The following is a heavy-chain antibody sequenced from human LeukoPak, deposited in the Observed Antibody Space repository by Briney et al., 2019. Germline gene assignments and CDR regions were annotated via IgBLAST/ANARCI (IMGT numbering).Heavy chain of an antibody. Sequence: PSETLSLTCAVYGGSFSGYYWSWIRQPPGKGLEWIGEINHSGSTNYNPSLKSRVTISVDTSKNQFSLKLSSVTAADTAVYYCAARYCGGDCSEYYLDYWGQGTLVTVSS. V-gene: IGHV4-34*01. CDR2: INHSGST. CDR3: AARYCGGDCSEYYLDY. D-gene: IGHD2-21*02. J-gene: IGHJ4*02. CDR1: GGSFSGYY.